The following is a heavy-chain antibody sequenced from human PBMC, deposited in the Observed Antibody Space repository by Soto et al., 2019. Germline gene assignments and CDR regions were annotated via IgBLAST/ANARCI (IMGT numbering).Heavy chain of an antibody. CDR1: GFRFSEHA. D-gene: IGHD2-2*03. Sequence: GGSLRLSCNCSGFRFSEHAMTWVRQAPGKGLEWVGFIRNTPYGGTTDYAASVRGRFTILRDDSASIAYLQMNSLKTEDSGLYYCSRGSFGYYGPWGPGTLVTVSS. V-gene: IGHV3-49*04. CDR2: IRNTPYGGTT. CDR3: SRGSFGYYGP. J-gene: IGHJ5*02.